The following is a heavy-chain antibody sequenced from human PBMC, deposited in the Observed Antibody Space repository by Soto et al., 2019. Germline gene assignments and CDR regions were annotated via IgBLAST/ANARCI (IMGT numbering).Heavy chain of an antibody. CDR3: ARCHSDSSGPGYLDS. D-gene: IGHD3-22*01. J-gene: IGHJ4*02. CDR2: VIPMFPKA. V-gene: IGHV1-69*06. Sequence: QVRLVQSEAEVKKAGSSVKVSCKASGGTFISDAVTWVRQAPGQGLERMGGVIPMFPKANYAQKFQGRATISADKATSTVYMELHSLKSEDTAVYYCARCHSDSSGPGYLDSWGQGTLVTVTS. CDR1: GGTFISDA.